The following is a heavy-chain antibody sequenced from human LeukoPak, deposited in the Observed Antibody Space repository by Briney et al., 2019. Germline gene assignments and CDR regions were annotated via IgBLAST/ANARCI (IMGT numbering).Heavy chain of an antibody. J-gene: IGHJ4*02. CDR3: ARANDLGHFDY. CDR2: IYYSGST. V-gene: IGHV4-30-4*08. Sequence: SETLSPTCTVSGGSISSGDYYWSWIRQTPGKGLEWIGYIYYSGSTYYNPSLKSRVTISVDTSKNQFSLKLSSVTAADTAVYYCARANDLGHFDYWGQGTLVTVSS. CDR1: GGSISSGDYY.